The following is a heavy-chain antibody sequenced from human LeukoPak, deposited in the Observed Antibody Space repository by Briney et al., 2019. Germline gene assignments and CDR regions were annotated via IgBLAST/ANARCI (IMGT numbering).Heavy chain of an antibody. CDR2: IWYDGSNK. CDR3: ARGYGGNAGALDI. CDR1: EFTFSSYG. Sequence: GGSLRLSCAASEFTFSSYGMHWVRQAPGKGLEWVAVIWYDGSNKYYADSVKGRFTISRDNSQKTLHLQMNSLRAEDTAVYYCARGYGGNAGALDIWGQGTMVTVSS. V-gene: IGHV3-33*01. J-gene: IGHJ3*02. D-gene: IGHD4-23*01.